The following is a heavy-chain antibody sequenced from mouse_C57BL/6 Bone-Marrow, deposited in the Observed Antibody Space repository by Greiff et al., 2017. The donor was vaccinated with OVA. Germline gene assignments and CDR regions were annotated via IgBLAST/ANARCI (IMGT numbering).Heavy chain of an antibody. D-gene: IGHD1-1*02. Sequence: VMLVESGPGLVQPSQSLSLSCTVSGFSLTSYGVHWVRQPPGTGLEWLGVIWSGGSTDYNAALISMLSISEDNSKSQVFFKMNSLQADDTAIYYCAKKGRLWGAMDYWGQGTSVTVSS. CDR3: AKKGRLWGAMDY. CDR1: GFSLTSYG. V-gene: IGHV2-4*01. CDR2: IWSGGST. J-gene: IGHJ4*01.